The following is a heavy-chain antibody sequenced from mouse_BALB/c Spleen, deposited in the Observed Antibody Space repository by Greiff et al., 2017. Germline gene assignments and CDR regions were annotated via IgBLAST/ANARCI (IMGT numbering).Heavy chain of an antibody. V-gene: IGHV5-9-4*01. D-gene: IGHD1-1*01. CDR2: ISSGGSYT. CDR3: ATLTTVVANYAMDY. Sequence: EVKLVESGGGLVKPGGSLKLSCAASGFTFSSYAMSWVRQSPEKRLEWVAEISSGGSYTYYPDTVTGRFTISRDNAKNTLYLEMSSLRSEDTAMYYCATLTTVVANYAMDYWGQGTSVTVSS. J-gene: IGHJ4*01. CDR1: GFTFSSYA.